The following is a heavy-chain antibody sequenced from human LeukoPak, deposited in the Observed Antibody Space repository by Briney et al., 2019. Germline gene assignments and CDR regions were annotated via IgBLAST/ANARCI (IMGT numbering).Heavy chain of an antibody. D-gene: IGHD4-17*01. CDR2: FYHGGST. J-gene: IGHJ4*02. V-gene: IGHV4-38-2*02. CDR1: GYSISTGYY. CDR3: ARGEDDYGDYGFDY. Sequence: SETLSLTCTVSGYSISTGYYWDWIRQPPGKGLEWIGTFYHGGSTYYNPSLKSRVTISVDTSKNQFSLNLTSVTAADTAVYYCARGEDDYGDYGFDYWGQGTLVTVSS.